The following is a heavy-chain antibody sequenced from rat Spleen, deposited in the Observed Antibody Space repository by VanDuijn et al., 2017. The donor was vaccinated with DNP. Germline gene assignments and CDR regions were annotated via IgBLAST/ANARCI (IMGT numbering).Heavy chain of an antibody. V-gene: IGHV5-25*01. CDR1: GFTFSNSD. Sequence: EVQLVESGGGLVQPGRSMKLSCAASGFTFSNSDMAWVRQAPTKGLEWVASISTSGGSTYYRDSVKGRFTISRDNAKSTLYLQMDSLRSEDTATYYCATLTTVANWFAYWGQGTLVTVSS. CDR3: ATLTTVANWFAY. D-gene: IGHD1-3*01. CDR2: ISTSGGST. J-gene: IGHJ3*01.